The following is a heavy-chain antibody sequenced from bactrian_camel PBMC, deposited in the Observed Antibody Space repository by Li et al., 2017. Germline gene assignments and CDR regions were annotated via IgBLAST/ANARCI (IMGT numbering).Heavy chain of an antibody. J-gene: IGHJ4*01. V-gene: IGHV3S40*01. CDR2: INTLGEPA. CDR3: VRDWQGVRGKGD. D-gene: IGHD5*01. Sequence: VQLVESGGGSVQAGGSLRLSCVASEYTYWRYCMGWFRQAPGKGLERVSSINTLGEPAVYADSVKGRFTISRDNARNTVYLQMNSLKPEDTGVYYCVRDWQGVRGKGDWGRGTQVTVS. CDR1: EYTYWRYC.